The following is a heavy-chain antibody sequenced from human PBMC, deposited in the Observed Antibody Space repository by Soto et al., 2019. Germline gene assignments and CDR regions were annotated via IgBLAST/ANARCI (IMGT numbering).Heavy chain of an antibody. J-gene: IGHJ5*02. CDR2: MNPNSGKT. V-gene: IGHV1-8*01. Sequence: QVQLVQSGAEVKRPGASVKVSCKASGYTFTNYDINWVRQAAGQGLEWMGWMNPNSGKTGYAQKFQGRVTMSRDTSITTAYMELRSLRSEDTAVYYCAPTAEVGKFDPWGQGTLVTVSS. CDR3: APTAEVGKFDP. CDR1: GYTFTNYD. D-gene: IGHD7-27*01.